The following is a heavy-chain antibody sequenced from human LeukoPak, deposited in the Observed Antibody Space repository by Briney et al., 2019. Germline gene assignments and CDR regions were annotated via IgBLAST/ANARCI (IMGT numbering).Heavy chain of an antibody. CDR2: MFYRGTT. V-gene: IGHV4-39*01. J-gene: IGHJ4*02. CDR3: VRQGGWGGAASLIEF. D-gene: IGHD2-15*01. Sequence: SETLSLTCTVSGVSISTSTHYWAWIRQPPGRGLEWIASMFYRGTTYYNASLRSRVTLSVDTSMNQFSLRLSSVTASDTATFYCVRQGGWGGAASLIEFWGQGTLVTVSS. CDR1: GVSISTSTHY.